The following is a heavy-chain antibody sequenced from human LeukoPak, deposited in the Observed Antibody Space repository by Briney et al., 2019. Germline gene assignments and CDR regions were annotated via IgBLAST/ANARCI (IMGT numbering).Heavy chain of an antibody. Sequence: GASVKVSCKASGGTFSSYAISWVRQAPGQGLEWMGGIIPIFGTANYAQKFHGRVTITTDESTSTAYMELSSLRSEDTAVYYCASYCSSTSCYTGFDYWGQGTLVTVSS. CDR1: GGTFSSYA. V-gene: IGHV1-69*05. J-gene: IGHJ4*02. D-gene: IGHD2-2*02. CDR2: IIPIFGTA. CDR3: ASYCSSTSCYTGFDY.